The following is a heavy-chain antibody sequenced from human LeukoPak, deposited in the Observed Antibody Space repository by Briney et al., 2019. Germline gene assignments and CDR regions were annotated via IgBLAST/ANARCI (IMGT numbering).Heavy chain of an antibody. J-gene: IGHJ4*02. CDR3: ARSLSSGWIPGY. V-gene: IGHV4-34*01. D-gene: IGHD6-19*01. CDR1: GGSFSGHY. CDR2: INHSGST. Sequence: SETLSLTCAVYGGSFSGHYWSWIRQPPGKGLEWIGEINHSGSTNYNPSLKSRVTISVDTSKNQFSLKLSSVTAADTAVYYCARSLSSGWIPGYWGQGTLVTVSS.